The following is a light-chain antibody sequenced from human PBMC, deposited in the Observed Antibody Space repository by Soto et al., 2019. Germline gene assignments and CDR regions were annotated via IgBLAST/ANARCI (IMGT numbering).Light chain of an antibody. CDR3: QQRNSWPPIT. CDR2: DAS. CDR1: QSVRTY. V-gene: IGKV3-11*01. Sequence: EIVMTHSPATLSVSPGERATLSCRASQSVRTYLAWYQVKPGQAPRLLIYDASSRASGVPARFSGSGSGTDFTLTISSPEPEDFALYYCQQRNSWPPITVGQGTRREIK. J-gene: IGKJ5*01.